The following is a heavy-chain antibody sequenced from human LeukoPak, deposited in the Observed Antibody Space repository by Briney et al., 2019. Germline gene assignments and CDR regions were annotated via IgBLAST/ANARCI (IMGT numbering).Heavy chain of an antibody. D-gene: IGHD6-13*01. CDR2: KDYSGST. J-gene: IGHJ2*01. Sequence: PSETLSLTCTVSGGSISRYYWSYIRQPPGKGLEGIGYKDYSGSTNYNRSLKSRVTISVDTSKNQFSLKLSSVTAADTAVYYCARVYYSSSYDYWYFDLWGRGTLVTVSS. V-gene: IGHV4-59*01. CDR3: ARVYYSSSYDYWYFDL. CDR1: GGSISRYY.